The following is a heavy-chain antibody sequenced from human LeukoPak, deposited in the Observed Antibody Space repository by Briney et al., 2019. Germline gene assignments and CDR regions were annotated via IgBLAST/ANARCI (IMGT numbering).Heavy chain of an antibody. CDR3: ARESPATSDAFDI. D-gene: IGHD2-2*01. Sequence: PGGSLRLSCAASGFTFSSYWMSWVRQAPGKGLEWVANIKQDGSEKYYVDSVKGRFTISRDNAKNSLYLQMNSLRAEDTAMYYCARESPATSDAFDIWGQGTTVTISS. CDR1: GFTFSSYW. J-gene: IGHJ3*02. V-gene: IGHV3-7*01. CDR2: IKQDGSEK.